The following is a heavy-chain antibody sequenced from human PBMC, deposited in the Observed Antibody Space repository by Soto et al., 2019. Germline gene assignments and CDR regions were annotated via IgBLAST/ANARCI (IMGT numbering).Heavy chain of an antibody. CDR2: VYYSGTT. V-gene: IGHV4-61*01. CDR3: ARTTAVPNTLRSRYFFDY. D-gene: IGHD4-17*01. J-gene: IGHJ4*02. Sequence: PSETLSLTCSVSGGSVSNKTYYWCWIRQPPGKRLEGIGYVYYSGTTNYNPSLKSRVTISVDLPKNQFSLRLSSVTTADTALYYCARTTAVPNTLRSRYFFDYWGQGTLVTVSS. CDR1: GGSVSNKTYY.